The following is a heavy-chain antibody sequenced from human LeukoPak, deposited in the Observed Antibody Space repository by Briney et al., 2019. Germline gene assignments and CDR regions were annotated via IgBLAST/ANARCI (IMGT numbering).Heavy chain of an antibody. J-gene: IGHJ4*02. CDR3: AATSSYSGSWYYGLDY. CDR1: GGSISSYY. Sequence: PSETLSLTCTASGGSISSYYWSWIRQPPGKGLEWIGYIYYSGSTNYNPSLKSRVTISVDTSKNQFSLKLSSVTAADTAVYYCAATSSYSGSWYYGLDYWGQGTLVTVSS. D-gene: IGHD6-13*01. V-gene: IGHV4-59*08. CDR2: IYYSGST.